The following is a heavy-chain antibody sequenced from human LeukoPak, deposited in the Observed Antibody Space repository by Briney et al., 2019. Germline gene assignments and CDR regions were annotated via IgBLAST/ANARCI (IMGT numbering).Heavy chain of an antibody. CDR3: AIISFYDSSGYYPSPYYYYYMDV. V-gene: IGHV3-21*01. CDR2: ISSSSSYI. CDR1: GFTFSSYS. Sequence: GGSPRLSCAASGFTFSSYSMNWVRQAPGKGLEWVSSISSSSSYIYYADSVKGRFTISRDNAKNSLYLQMNSLRAEDTAVYYCAIISFYDSSGYYPSPYYYYYMDVWGKGTTVTISS. D-gene: IGHD3-22*01. J-gene: IGHJ6*03.